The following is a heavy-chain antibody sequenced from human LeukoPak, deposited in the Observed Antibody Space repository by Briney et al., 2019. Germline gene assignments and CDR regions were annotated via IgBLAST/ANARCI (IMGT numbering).Heavy chain of an antibody. CDR3: AKDTSIAAAGPHNGVYYYYGMDV. Sequence: GGSLRLSCAASGFTFSSYPMRWVRQARGEGLEWVSAISGSGGSTYYADSVKGRFTISRDNSKNTLYLQMNSLRAEDTAVYYCAKDTSIAAAGPHNGVYYYYGMDVWGQGTTVTVSS. J-gene: IGHJ6*02. CDR2: ISGSGGST. CDR1: GFTFSSYP. V-gene: IGHV3-23*01. D-gene: IGHD6-13*01.